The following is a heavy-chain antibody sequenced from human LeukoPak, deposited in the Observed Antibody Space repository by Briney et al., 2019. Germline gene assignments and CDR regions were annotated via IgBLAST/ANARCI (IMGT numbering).Heavy chain of an antibody. CDR2: IGTRSTTI. Sequence: GGSLRLSCAASGFTFSSYTMNWVRQPPGKGLEWIANIGTRSTTIYYADSVKGRFTISRDNAKNSLYLQMNSLRADDTAVYYCVRDRGDYWGQGTLVTVSS. J-gene: IGHJ4*02. V-gene: IGHV3-48*01. CDR1: GFTFSSYT. CDR3: VRDRGDY.